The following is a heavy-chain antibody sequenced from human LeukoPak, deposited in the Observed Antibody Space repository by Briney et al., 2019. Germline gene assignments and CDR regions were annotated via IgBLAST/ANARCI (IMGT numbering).Heavy chain of an antibody. Sequence: PGRSLLLSCASAGFTFSSYGMHWVRPAPRKVPEWVAVISFDGGNQYYADPVKGRFTISRDNSKNTLYLQMNSLRAEDTAVYYRAKDRSTSNILTGYQDKWGQGTLVTVSS. CDR3: AKDRSTSNILTGYQDK. V-gene: IGHV3-30*18. D-gene: IGHD3-9*01. J-gene: IGHJ4*02. CDR1: GFTFSSYG. CDR2: ISFDGGNQ.